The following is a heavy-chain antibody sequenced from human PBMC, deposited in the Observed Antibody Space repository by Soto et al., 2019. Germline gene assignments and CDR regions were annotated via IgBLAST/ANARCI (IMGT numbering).Heavy chain of an antibody. Sequence: QVQLQESGPGLVKPSETLSLTCTVSGGSVSSGSYYWSWIRQPPGKGLEWLGYIYYRGSTNYNPSLTVRGTISGDTSKNRFSLKLSSVTAADTAVYYCARDLGGALFDYWGQGTLVTVSS. J-gene: IGHJ4*02. V-gene: IGHV4-61*01. CDR3: ARDLGGALFDY. CDR2: IYYRGST. CDR1: GGSVSSGSYY.